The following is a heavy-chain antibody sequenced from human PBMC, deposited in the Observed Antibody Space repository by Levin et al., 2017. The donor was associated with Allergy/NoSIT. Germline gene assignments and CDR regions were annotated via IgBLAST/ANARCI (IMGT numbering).Heavy chain of an antibody. CDR1: GGSFSGYY. J-gene: IGHJ4*02. CDR2: INHSGST. D-gene: IGHD2-2*01. Sequence: RSSETLSLTCAVYGGSFSGYYWSWIRQPPGKGLEWIGEINHSGSTNYNPSLKSRVTISVDTSKNQFSLKLSSVTAADTAVYYWARERDCSSTSCRGFDYWGQGTLVTVSS. CDR3: ARERDCSSTSCRGFDY. V-gene: IGHV4-34*01.